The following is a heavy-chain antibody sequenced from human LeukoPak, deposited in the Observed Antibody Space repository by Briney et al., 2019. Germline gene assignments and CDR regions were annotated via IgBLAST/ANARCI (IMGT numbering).Heavy chain of an antibody. CDR1: GYSFTSYW. J-gene: IGHJ4*02. CDR2: IYPGDSDT. V-gene: IGHV5-51*01. CDR3: ARHAGYGSGREDY. Sequence: RRGASLKISCKGSGYSFTSYWIGWVRQLPGKGLEWMGIIYPGDSDTRYSPSFQGQVTISADKSISTAYLQWSSLKASDTAMHYCARHAGYGSGREDYWGQGTLVTVSS. D-gene: IGHD3-10*01.